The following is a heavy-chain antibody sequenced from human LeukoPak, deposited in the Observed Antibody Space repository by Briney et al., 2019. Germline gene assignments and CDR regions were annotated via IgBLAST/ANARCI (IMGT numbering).Heavy chain of an antibody. CDR3: ASYSSSWYVGGFDY. J-gene: IGHJ4*02. CDR1: GGSISSSSYY. Sequence: PSETLSLTCTVSGGSISSSSYYWGWIRQPPGKGLEWIGSIYYSGSTYYNPSLKSRVTISVDTSKNQFSLKLSSVTAADTAVYYCASYSSSWYVGGFDYWGQGTLVTVSS. CDR2: IYYSGST. V-gene: IGHV4-39*07. D-gene: IGHD6-13*01.